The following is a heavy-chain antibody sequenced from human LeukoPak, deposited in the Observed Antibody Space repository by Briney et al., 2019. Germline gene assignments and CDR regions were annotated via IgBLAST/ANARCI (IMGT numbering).Heavy chain of an antibody. CDR2: ISGSGGST. CDR3: AKSQSPSALIIAAAGTFDY. Sequence: PGGSLRLSCAASGFTFSSYAMSWVRQAPGKGLEWVSAISGSGGSTYYADSVKGRFTISRDNSKNTLYLQMNSLRAEDTAVYYCAKSQSPSALIIAAAGTFDYWGQGTLVTVSS. V-gene: IGHV3-23*01. D-gene: IGHD6-13*01. CDR1: GFTFSSYA. J-gene: IGHJ4*02.